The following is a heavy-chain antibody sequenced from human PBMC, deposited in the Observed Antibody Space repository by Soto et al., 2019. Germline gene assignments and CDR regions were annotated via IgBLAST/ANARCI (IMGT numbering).Heavy chain of an antibody. CDR2: MYSSGST. V-gene: IGHV4-59*01. D-gene: IGHD3-10*01. CDR3: ARSPVIRGVDTLHFDN. CDR1: GGSISTYY. Sequence: SETLSLTCTVSGGSISTYYWSWIRQPPGKGLEWIGYMYSSGSTTYSPSLKSRVTISVDTSRNQFSLKVSSVTAADTAVYYCARSPVIRGVDTLHFDNWGQGTLVTVSS. J-gene: IGHJ4*02.